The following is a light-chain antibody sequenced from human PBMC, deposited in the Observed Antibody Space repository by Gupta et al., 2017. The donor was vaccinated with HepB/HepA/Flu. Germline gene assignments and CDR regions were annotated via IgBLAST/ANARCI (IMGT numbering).Light chain of an antibody. V-gene: IGLV2-11*01. CDR3: SSYAGSYTWV. Sequence: SALTQPRSVSGSPGPSVTISCTGTSSDVGGYNYVSWYQQHPGKAPKLMIYDVSKRPAGVPDRFSGSKSGNTASLTISGLQAEDDADYYCSSYAGSYTWVFGGGTKLTVL. J-gene: IGLJ3*02. CDR1: SSDVGGYNY. CDR2: DVS.